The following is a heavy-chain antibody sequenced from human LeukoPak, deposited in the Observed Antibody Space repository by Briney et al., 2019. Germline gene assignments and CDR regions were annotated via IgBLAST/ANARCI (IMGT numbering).Heavy chain of an antibody. CDR2: IYPGDSDT. CDR1: GYIFSNYW. V-gene: IGHV5-51*01. CDR3: ARSRTPSAVALDY. D-gene: IGHD1-14*01. Sequence: GESLKISCKGSGYIFSNYWIGWVRQVPGKGLEWMGIIYPGDSDTRYSPSFQGQVTISADKSISTAYLQWSSLKASDTAMYYCARSRTPSAVALDYWGQGTLVTVSS. J-gene: IGHJ4*02.